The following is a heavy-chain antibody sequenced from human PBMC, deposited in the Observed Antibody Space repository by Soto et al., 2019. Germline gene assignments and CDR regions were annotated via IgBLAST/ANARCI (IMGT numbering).Heavy chain of an antibody. CDR3: ARGSREESDYYYYSGMDV. CDR1: GGTFSSYA. J-gene: IGHJ6*02. Sequence: GASVKVSCKASGGTFSSYAISWVRQAPGQGLEWMGGIIPIFGTANYAQKFQGRVTITADESTSTAYMELSSLRSEDTAVYYCARGSREESDYYYYSGMDVWGQGPTVTVYS. V-gene: IGHV1-69*13. CDR2: IIPIFGTA. D-gene: IGHD2-21*02.